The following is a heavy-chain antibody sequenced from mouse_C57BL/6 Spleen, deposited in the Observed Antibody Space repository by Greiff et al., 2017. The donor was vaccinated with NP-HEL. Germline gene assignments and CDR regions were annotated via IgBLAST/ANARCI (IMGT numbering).Heavy chain of an antibody. D-gene: IGHD1-1*01. CDR3: TRDNYGSSYDYYAMDY. V-gene: IGHV5-9-1*02. Sequence: EVKLMESGEGLVKPGGSLKLSCAASGFTFSSYAMSWVRQTPEKRLEWVAYISSGGDYIYYADTVKGRFTISRDNARNTLYLQMSSLKSEDTAMYYCTRDNYGSSYDYYAMDYWGQGTSVTVSS. J-gene: IGHJ4*01. CDR1: GFTFSSYA. CDR2: ISSGGDYI.